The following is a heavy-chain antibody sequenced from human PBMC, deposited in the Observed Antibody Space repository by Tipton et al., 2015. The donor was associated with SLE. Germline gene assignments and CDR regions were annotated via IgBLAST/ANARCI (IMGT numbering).Heavy chain of an antibody. CDR1: AGSFSDYY. Sequence: GLVKPSETLSLTCAVYAGSFSDYYWTWIRQPPGKGLEWIGEINHSGSTNYNSSLKSRVTISVDTSKKEISLKLRSVTAADTAVYYCARGPYYDFWSGHYYYYMDVWGKGTTVTVSS. D-gene: IGHD3-3*01. CDR2: INHSGST. J-gene: IGHJ6*03. V-gene: IGHV4-34*01. CDR3: ARGPYYDFWSGHYYYYMDV.